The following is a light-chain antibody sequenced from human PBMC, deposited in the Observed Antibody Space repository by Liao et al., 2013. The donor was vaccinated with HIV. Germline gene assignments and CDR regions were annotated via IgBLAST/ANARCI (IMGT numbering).Light chain of an antibody. J-gene: IGLJ1*01. CDR3: QAWDSGTYV. CDR2: EDR. Sequence: SYDLTQPPSVPVSPGQTASITCSGDDLGNRFVSWYQQKPGQSPVLVMYEDRRRPSGIPQRFSGSSSGDTATLAISGTQPADEADYYCQAWDSGTYVFGPGTRVTVL. V-gene: IGLV3-1*01. CDR1: DLGNRF.